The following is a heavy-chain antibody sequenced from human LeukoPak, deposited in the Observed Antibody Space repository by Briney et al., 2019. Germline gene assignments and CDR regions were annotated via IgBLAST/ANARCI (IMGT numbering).Heavy chain of an antibody. D-gene: IGHD3-22*01. Sequence: PGGSLRLSCAASGFTFSSYWMHWVRQAPGKGLVWVARIDNDGIITSHADSVKGRFTISRDNAKNTLYLQMNSLRAEDTAVYYCARDRYRITVIVVPTPDAFDIWGQGTMVTVSS. CDR2: IDNDGIIT. J-gene: IGHJ3*02. V-gene: IGHV3-74*01. CDR1: GFTFSSYW. CDR3: ARDRYRITVIVVPTPDAFDI.